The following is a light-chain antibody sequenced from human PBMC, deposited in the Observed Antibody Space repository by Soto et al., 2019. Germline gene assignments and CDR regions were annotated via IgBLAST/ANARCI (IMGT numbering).Light chain of an antibody. CDR2: GAS. Sequence: EIVMTQSPATLSVSPGERATLSCRASQTIRSDLAWYQQRPGQAPRLLIHGASTRATGVPARFSGSGSGTEFTLTISSLQSGDFAVYYCQYYNYWYTFGQGTKLQIK. CDR1: QTIRSD. V-gene: IGKV3-15*01. J-gene: IGKJ2*01. CDR3: QYYNYWYT.